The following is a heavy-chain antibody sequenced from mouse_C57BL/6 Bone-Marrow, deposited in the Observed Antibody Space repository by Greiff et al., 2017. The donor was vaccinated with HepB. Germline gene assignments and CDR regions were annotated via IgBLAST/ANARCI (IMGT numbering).Heavy chain of an antibody. CDR3: ARRYYYGSSPAWFAY. J-gene: IGHJ3*01. D-gene: IGHD1-1*01. CDR2: IYPRSGNT. CDR1: GYTFTSYG. Sequence: QVQLQQSGAELARPGASVKLSCKASGYTFTSYGISWVKQRTGQGLEWIGEIYPRSGNTYYNEKFKGKATLNADKSSSTAYMELRSLTSEDSAVYFCARRYYYGSSPAWFAYWGQGTLVTVSA. V-gene: IGHV1-81*01.